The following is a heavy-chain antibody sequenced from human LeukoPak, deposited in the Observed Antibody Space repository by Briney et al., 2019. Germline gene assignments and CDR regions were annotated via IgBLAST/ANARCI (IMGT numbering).Heavy chain of an antibody. J-gene: IGHJ4*02. D-gene: IGHD3-22*01. CDR3: ATHGSSYSYFDY. CDR2: IYYSGST. CDR1: GGSISSGDYY. V-gene: IGHV4-30-4*01. Sequence: SQTLSLTCIVSGGSISSGDYYWSWIRQPPGKGLEWIGYIYYSGSTYYNPSLKSRITMSVDTSKNQFSLKLSSVTAADTAVYYCATHGSSYSYFDYWGQGTLVAVSS.